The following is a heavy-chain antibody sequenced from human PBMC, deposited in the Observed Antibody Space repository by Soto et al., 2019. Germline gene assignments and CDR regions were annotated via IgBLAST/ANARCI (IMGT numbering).Heavy chain of an antibody. Sequence: GESLKISCTGSGYSFTSYYIGWVRQLPGKGLEWMGIIYPGDSDTRYSPSFQGQVTISADKSISTAYLQWSSLKASDTAMYYCARRPALAAAGMDVWGQGTTVTVSS. V-gene: IGHV5-51*01. CDR1: GYSFTSYY. CDR2: IYPGDSDT. CDR3: ARRPALAAAGMDV. D-gene: IGHD6-13*01. J-gene: IGHJ6*02.